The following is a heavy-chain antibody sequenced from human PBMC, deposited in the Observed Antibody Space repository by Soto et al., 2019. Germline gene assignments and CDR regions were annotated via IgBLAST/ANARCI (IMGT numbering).Heavy chain of an antibody. CDR2: ISPYSGNT. D-gene: IGHD5-12*01. Sequence: QVQLVQSGDEVRKPGSSVKVSCKASGYIFVNYGIAWVRQAPGQGLEWMGWISPYSGNTHYASKVQGRLTMTTDTPTTPAYMDPRSLTSDDTAVYYCAMVDKYVTPTPQDVWGQGTTVTVSS. CDR3: AMVDKYVTPTPQDV. V-gene: IGHV1-18*01. J-gene: IGHJ6*02. CDR1: GYIFVNYG.